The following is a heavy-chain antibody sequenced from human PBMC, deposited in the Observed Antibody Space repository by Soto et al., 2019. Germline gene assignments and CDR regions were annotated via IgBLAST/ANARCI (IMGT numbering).Heavy chain of an antibody. Sequence: GGSLRLSCAASGFTFSNYAMSWVRQAPGKGLEWVSAIGGGGVPTYHADSVKGRFTISRDNSKNTLYLQMNSLRAEDTAVYYCVLWPPYYFDYWGQGTLVTVSS. J-gene: IGHJ4*02. V-gene: IGHV3-23*01. D-gene: IGHD3-10*01. CDR2: IGGGGVPT. CDR1: GFTFSNYA. CDR3: VLWPPYYFDY.